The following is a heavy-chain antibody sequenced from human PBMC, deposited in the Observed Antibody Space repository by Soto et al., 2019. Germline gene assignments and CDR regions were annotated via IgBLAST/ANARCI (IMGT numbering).Heavy chain of an antibody. D-gene: IGHD5-12*01. CDR2: INHSGST. Sequence: SETLSLTCAVYGGSFSCYYWIWIRQPPGKGLEWIGEINHSGSTSYNPSLKSRVTISVDTSKNQFSLKLSSVTAADTAVYYCASGGYGRDYWGQGTLVTVSS. J-gene: IGHJ4*02. CDR1: GGSFSCYY. CDR3: ASGGYGRDY. V-gene: IGHV4-34*01.